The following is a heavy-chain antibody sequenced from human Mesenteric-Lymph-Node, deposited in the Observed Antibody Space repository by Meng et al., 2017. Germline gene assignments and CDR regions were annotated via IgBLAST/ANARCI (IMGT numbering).Heavy chain of an antibody. CDR1: GGTFSSYA. V-gene: IGHV1-69*06. CDR3: ASGRKYCSSTSCYGQFDY. J-gene: IGHJ4*02. Sequence: GELVQVGAEVKKPGSSVKVPCKASGGTFSSYAISWVRQAPGQGLEWMGGIIPIFGTANYAQKFQGRVTITADKSTSTAYMELSSLRSEDTAVYYCASGRKYCSSTSCYGQFDYWGQGTLVIVSS. D-gene: IGHD2-2*01. CDR2: IIPIFGTA.